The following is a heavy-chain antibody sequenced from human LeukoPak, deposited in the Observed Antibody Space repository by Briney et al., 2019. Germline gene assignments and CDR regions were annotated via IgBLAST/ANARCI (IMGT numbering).Heavy chain of an antibody. CDR3: ARASRDSSGWYGVYYYYYMDV. V-gene: IGHV6-1*01. J-gene: IGHJ6*03. Sequence: SQTLSLTCAISGDSVASNSAAWNWIRQSPSRGLEWLGRTYYRSKWYNDYAVSVKSRITINPDTSKNQFSLQLNSVTPEDTAVYYCARASRDSSGWYGVYYYYYMDVWGKGTTVTVSS. CDR1: GDSVASNSAA. D-gene: IGHD6-19*01. CDR2: TYYRSKWYN.